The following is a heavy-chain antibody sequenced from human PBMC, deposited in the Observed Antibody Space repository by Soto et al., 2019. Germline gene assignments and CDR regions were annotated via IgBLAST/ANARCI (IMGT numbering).Heavy chain of an antibody. D-gene: IGHD4-17*01. J-gene: IGHJ4*02. V-gene: IGHV3-33*01. CDR3: AADVGGYIYGLARH. Sequence: GGSLRLSCAASGFTFSSYFMHWVRQAPGKGLEWVAVIWYDGSNKYYADSVKGRFTISRDNSKNTLYLQMNSLRAEDTAVYYCAADVGGYIYGLARHWGPGTLVTVSS. CDR2: IWYDGSNK. CDR1: GFTFSSYF.